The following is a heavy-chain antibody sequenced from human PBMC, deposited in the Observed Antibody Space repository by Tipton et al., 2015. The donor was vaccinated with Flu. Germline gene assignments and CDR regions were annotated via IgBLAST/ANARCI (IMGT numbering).Heavy chain of an antibody. D-gene: IGHD3-16*02. CDR3: ARGRGDYVWGSYRPSYYGMDV. J-gene: IGHJ6*02. Sequence: TLSLTCAVYGGSFSGYYWSWIRQPPGKGLEWIGEINHSGSTNYNPSLKSRVTISVDTSKNQFSLKLSSVTAADTAVYYCARGRGDYVWGSYRPSYYGMDVWGQGTPVTVSS. V-gene: IGHV4-34*01. CDR1: GGSFSGYY. CDR2: INHSGST.